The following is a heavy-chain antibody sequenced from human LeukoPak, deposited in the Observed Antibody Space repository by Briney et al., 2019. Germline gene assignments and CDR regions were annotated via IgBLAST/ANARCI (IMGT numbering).Heavy chain of an antibody. CDR2: IYYSGST. CDR1: GGSISSYY. CDR3: ARRRRRGYFDY. J-gene: IGHJ4*02. V-gene: IGHV4-59*08. Sequence: PSETLSLTCTVSGGSISSYYWSWIRQPPGKGLEWIGYIYYSGSTNYNPSLKSRVTISVDTSKNQFSLKLSSVTAADTAVYYCARRRRRGYFDYWGQGTLATVSS. D-gene: IGHD3-16*01.